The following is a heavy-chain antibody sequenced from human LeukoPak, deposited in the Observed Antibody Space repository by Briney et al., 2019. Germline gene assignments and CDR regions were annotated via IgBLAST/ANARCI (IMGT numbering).Heavy chain of an antibody. Sequence: GGSLRLSCAASGFTYSSYAMSWVRQAPGKGLEWVSTISGSGGSTYYADSVKGRFTISRDNSKNTLYLQMDSLRAEDTAVYYCATTEEQLAFDYWGQGTLVTVSS. CDR2: ISGSGGST. J-gene: IGHJ4*02. V-gene: IGHV3-23*01. CDR3: ATTEEQLAFDY. CDR1: GFTYSSYA. D-gene: IGHD6-13*01.